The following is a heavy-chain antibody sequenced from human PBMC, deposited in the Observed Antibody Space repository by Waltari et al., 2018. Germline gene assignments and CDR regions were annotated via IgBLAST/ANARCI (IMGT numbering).Heavy chain of an antibody. CDR1: GFTFNNYP. CDR3: ARDWATWAPMWLPDY. CDR2: ISLDGIRD. V-gene: IGHV3-30*04. Sequence: QVHLVESGGGVVQPGGSLRPSCAASGFTFNNYPMHWVRQAPGKGPEWVAVISLDGIRDYYTDSVKGRFTISRDNSKNTVYLQMNSLRFDDTAIYYCARDWATWAPMWLPDYWGQGALVTVSS. J-gene: IGHJ4*02. D-gene: IGHD3-22*01.